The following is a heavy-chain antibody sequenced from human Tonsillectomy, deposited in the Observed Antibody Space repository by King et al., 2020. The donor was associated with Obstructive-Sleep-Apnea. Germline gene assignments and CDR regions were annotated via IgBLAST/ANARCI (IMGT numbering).Heavy chain of an antibody. D-gene: IGHD5-12*01. CDR1: GFTFSSYS. CDR2: ISSSSSTI. Sequence: VQLVESGGGLVQPGGSLRLSCAASGFTFSSYSMNWVRQAPGKGLEWVSYISSSSSTIYYADSVKGRFTISRDNAKNSLYLQMNSLRAEDTAVYYCASGVYSGYDDYWGQGTLVTVSS. CDR3: ASGVYSGYDDY. V-gene: IGHV3-48*04. J-gene: IGHJ4*02.